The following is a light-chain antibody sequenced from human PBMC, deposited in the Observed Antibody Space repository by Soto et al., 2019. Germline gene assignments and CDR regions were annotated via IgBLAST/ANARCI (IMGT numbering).Light chain of an antibody. CDR3: QQYNSHSGT. Sequence: DMQMTQSPSTLSASVGDRVTITCRASQSISDWLAWYQQKPGKAPKLLIYDASSLESGVPSRFSGSGSGTEFTLTISSLQPDDFATYYCQQYNSHSGTFGQGTKVDIK. CDR2: DAS. CDR1: QSISDW. V-gene: IGKV1-5*01. J-gene: IGKJ1*01.